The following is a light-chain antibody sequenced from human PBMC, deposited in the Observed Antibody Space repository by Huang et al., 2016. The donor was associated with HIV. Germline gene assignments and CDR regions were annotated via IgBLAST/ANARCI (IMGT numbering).Light chain of an antibody. CDR2: AS. V-gene: IGKV1-39*01. J-gene: IGKJ5*01. Sequence: DIQMTQSPSSLSASVGDGVTITCRASQSISSYLNWYQQKPGKAPKLLIYASSLQSGVPSRFSGSGSGTDFTLTISSLQPEDFAIYYCQQTYSTPITFGQGTRLEMK. CDR3: QQTYSTPIT. CDR1: QSISSY.